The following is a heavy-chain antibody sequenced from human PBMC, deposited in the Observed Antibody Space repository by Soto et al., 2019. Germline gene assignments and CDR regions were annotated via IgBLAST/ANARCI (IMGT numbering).Heavy chain of an antibody. Sequence: SETLSLTCTVAGGSISSYYWSWIRQPTGKGLEWIGYIYYSGSTNYNPSLKSRVTISVDTSKNQFSLKLSSVTAADTAVYYCARERLGDYFDYWGQGTLVTVSS. CDR2: IYYSGST. CDR3: ARERLGDYFDY. V-gene: IGHV4-59*01. J-gene: IGHJ4*02. D-gene: IGHD3-9*01. CDR1: GGSISSYY.